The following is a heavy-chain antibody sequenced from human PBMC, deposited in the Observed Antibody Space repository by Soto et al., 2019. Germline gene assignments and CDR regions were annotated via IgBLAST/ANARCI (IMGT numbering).Heavy chain of an antibody. Sequence: SGPTLVNPTQTLTLTCSFSGFSLSTSGMCVGWIRQPPGKALEWLALIDWDNDKFYNTSLKTRLTISKDTSKNQVVLTMTNMDHVDTATYYCARMASTGGQYSYGPFDYWGQGTLVTVSS. CDR3: ARMASTGGQYSYGPFDY. CDR2: IDWDNDK. J-gene: IGHJ4*02. CDR1: GFSLSTSGMC. D-gene: IGHD5-18*01. V-gene: IGHV2-70*01.